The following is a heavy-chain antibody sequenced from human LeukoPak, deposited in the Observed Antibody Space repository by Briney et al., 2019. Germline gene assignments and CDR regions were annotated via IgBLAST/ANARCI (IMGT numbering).Heavy chain of an antibody. Sequence: SETLSLTCTVSGGSISGYYWSWIRQPPGKGLEWIGYIYYSGSTNYNPSLKSRVTISVDTSKNQFSLKLSSVTAADTAVYYCARGVAVATTPMDYWGQGTLVTVSS. J-gene: IGHJ4*02. V-gene: IGHV4-59*01. CDR1: GGSISGYY. CDR3: ARGVAVATTPMDY. CDR2: IYYSGST. D-gene: IGHD6-19*01.